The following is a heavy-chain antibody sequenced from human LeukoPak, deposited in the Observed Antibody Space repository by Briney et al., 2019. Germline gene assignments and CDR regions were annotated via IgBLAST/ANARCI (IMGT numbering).Heavy chain of an antibody. CDR3: ARGLRLYSGYDFLRY. Sequence: RSSETLSLTCTVSGASISSFYCNWVRQPPGKGLEWIGYSHYSQSTKYNPSLKSRVTISGDTSKNQFSLKLSSVTAADTAVYYCARGLRLYSGYDFLRYWGQGTLVTVSS. D-gene: IGHD5-12*01. CDR2: SHYSQST. J-gene: IGHJ4*02. V-gene: IGHV4-59*01. CDR1: GASISSFY.